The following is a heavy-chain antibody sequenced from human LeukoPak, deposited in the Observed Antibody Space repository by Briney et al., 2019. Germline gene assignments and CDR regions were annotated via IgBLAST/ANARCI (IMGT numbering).Heavy chain of an antibody. V-gene: IGHV4-59*08. Sequence: SETLSLTRTVSGGSISSYYWSWIRQPPGKGLEWIGYIYYSGSTNYNPSLKSRVTISVDTSKNQFSLKLSSVTAADTAVYYCARQGEQLGDFDYWGQGTLVTVSS. J-gene: IGHJ4*02. CDR1: GGSISSYY. D-gene: IGHD6-6*01. CDR2: IYYSGST. CDR3: ARQGEQLGDFDY.